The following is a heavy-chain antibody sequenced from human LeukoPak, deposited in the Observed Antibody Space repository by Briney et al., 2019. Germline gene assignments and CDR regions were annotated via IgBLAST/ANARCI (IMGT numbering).Heavy chain of an antibody. CDR3: ARPQQLVYRN. D-gene: IGHD6-13*01. Sequence: SETLSLTCAVYGGSFSGYYWSWIRQPPGKGLEWIGEINHSGSTNYNPSLKSRVTISVDTSKNQFSLKLSSVTAADTAVYYCARPQQLVYRNWGQGTLVTVSS. CDR2: INHSGST. J-gene: IGHJ4*02. V-gene: IGHV4-34*01. CDR1: GGSFSGYY.